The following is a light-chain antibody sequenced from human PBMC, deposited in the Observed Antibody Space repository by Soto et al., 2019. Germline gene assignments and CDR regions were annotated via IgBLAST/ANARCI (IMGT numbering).Light chain of an antibody. CDR3: QQYGSLSWA. CDR1: QSVGSDF. J-gene: IGKJ1*01. V-gene: IGKV3-20*01. Sequence: EVVLTRSPGTLSLSPGERATLSCRAIQSVGSDFLAWYQQRPGQPPRILIFGASGRATGIPDRFSGSGSGTDFTLTISRLEPEDFAAYYCQQYGSLSWALGQGTKVDIK. CDR2: GAS.